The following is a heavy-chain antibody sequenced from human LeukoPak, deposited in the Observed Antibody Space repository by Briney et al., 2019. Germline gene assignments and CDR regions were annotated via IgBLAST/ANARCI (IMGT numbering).Heavy chain of an antibody. V-gene: IGHV1-2*02. CDR2: INPNSGGT. CDR1: GYTFTGYY. CDR3: ARAGGDPSYSGSYPPPDY. D-gene: IGHD1-26*01. J-gene: IGHJ4*02. Sequence: ASVKVSCKASGYTFTGYYMHWVRQAPGQGLEWMGWINPNSGGTNYAQKFQGRVTMTRDTSISTAYMELRRLRSDDTAVYYCARAGGDPSYSGSYPPPDYWGQGTLVTVSS.